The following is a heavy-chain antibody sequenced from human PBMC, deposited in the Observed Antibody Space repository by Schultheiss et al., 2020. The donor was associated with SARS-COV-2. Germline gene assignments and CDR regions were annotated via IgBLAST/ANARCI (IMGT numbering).Heavy chain of an antibody. CDR3: TSRDYDSSGYLFDI. D-gene: IGHD3-22*01. J-gene: IGHJ3*02. CDR1: GFTVSSNY. Sequence: GGSLRLSCAASGFTVSSNYMSWVRQAPGKGLEWVSAISGSGGSTYYADSVKGRFTISRDNSKNTLYLQMNSLRAEDTAVYYCTSRDYDSSGYLFDIWGQGTMVTVSS. V-gene: IGHV3-23*01. CDR2: ISGSGGST.